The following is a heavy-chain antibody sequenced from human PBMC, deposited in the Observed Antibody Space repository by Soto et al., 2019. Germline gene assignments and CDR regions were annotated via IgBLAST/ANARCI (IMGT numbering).Heavy chain of an antibody. D-gene: IGHD6-13*01. CDR2: IDPTDSYT. Sequence: PGESLKISCKGSVYSFPSYWINWVRQMPGKGLEWMGRIDPTDSYTNYSPSFQGHVTISADKSISTAYLQWSSLKASDTAMYYCAGHRAAAGRDTFDIWGQGTMVTVSS. J-gene: IGHJ3*02. CDR3: AGHRAAAGRDTFDI. CDR1: VYSFPSYW. V-gene: IGHV5-10-1*01.